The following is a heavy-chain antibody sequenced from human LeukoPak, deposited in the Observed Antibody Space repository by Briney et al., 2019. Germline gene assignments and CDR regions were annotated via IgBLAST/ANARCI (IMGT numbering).Heavy chain of an antibody. Sequence: ASVKVFCKASGYTFTSYGISRVRQAPGQGLEWMGWISAYNGNTNYAQKLQGRVTMTTDTSTSTAYMELRSLRAEDTAVYYCARGDCSSTSCYFPAFDYWGQGTLVTVSS. J-gene: IGHJ4*02. CDR2: ISAYNGNT. D-gene: IGHD2-2*01. V-gene: IGHV1-18*04. CDR1: GYTFTSYG. CDR3: ARGDCSSTSCYFPAFDY.